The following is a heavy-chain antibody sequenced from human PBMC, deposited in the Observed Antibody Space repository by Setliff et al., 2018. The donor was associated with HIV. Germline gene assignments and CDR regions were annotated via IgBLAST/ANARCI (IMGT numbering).Heavy chain of an antibody. J-gene: IGHJ6*03. Sequence: PSETLSLTCTVSGASISSSGDHFWSWVRQPAGKGLEWIGRIRTSGSTNYNPSLKSRVTISVDTSKNQFSLKLRSVTAADTAVYYCARETYYYDNPQYYYYYMDVWGKGTTVTVSS. D-gene: IGHD3-22*01. CDR3: ARETYYYDNPQYYYYYMDV. CDR2: IRTSGST. CDR1: GASISSSGDHF. V-gene: IGHV4-61*02.